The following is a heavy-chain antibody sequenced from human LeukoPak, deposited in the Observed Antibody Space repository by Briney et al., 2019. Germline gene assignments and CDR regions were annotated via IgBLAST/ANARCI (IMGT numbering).Heavy chain of an antibody. V-gene: IGHV3-23*01. CDR3: AKVLSPYCSSASCYNFDY. D-gene: IGHD2-2*01. CDR2: ISGSGGST. CDR1: GFTFSSYA. Sequence: GGSLRLSCAASGFTFSSYAMSWVRQALGKGLEWVSAISGSGGSTYYADSVKGRFTISRDNSKNTLYLQMTSLRAEDTAVYYCAKVLSPYCSSASCYNFDYWGQGTLVTVSS. J-gene: IGHJ4*02.